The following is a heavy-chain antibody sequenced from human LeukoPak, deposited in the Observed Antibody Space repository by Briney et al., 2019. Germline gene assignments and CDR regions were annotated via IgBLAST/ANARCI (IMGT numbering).Heavy chain of an antibody. D-gene: IGHD3-22*01. V-gene: IGHV4-59*01. CDR1: GGSISSYY. CDR3: ARDTSGYRRGSFDY. J-gene: IGHJ4*02. Sequence: SETLSLTCTVSGGSISSYYWSWIRQPPGKGLEWIGYIYYSGSTSYNPSLKSRVTISVDTPNNQFSLKLSSVTAADTAVYYCARDTSGYRRGSFDYWGQGTLVTVSS. CDR2: IYYSGST.